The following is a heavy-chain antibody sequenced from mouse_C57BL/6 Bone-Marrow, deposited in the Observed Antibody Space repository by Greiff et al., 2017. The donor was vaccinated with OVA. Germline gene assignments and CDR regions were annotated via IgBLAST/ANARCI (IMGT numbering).Heavy chain of an antibody. CDR1: GFTFSDYG. J-gene: IGHJ3*01. V-gene: IGHV5-17*01. CDR2: ISSGSSTI. CDR3: AIYDGDYPA. Sequence: EVKLMESGGGLVKPGGSLKLSCAASGFTFSDYGMHWVRQAPEKGLEWVAYISSGSSTIYYADTVKGRFTISRDNAKNTLFLQMTSLRSEDTAMYYCAIYDGDYPAWGQGTLVTVSA. D-gene: IGHD2-3*01.